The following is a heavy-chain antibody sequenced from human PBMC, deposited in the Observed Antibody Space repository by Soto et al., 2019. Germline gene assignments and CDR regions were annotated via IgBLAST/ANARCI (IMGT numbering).Heavy chain of an antibody. CDR1: GYSFNHFW. CDR2: IYPSDSDT. CDR3: ARHENLDISYGSGSHIDY. J-gene: IGHJ4*02. V-gene: IGHV5-51*01. Sequence: GESLKISCKASGYSFNHFWIGWVRQMPGKGLEWLGIIYPSDSDTRYSPSFQGQVTISADKSSSTAYLQWSSLEASDTAMYYCARHENLDISYGSGSHIDYWGQGTLVTVSS. D-gene: IGHD3-10*01.